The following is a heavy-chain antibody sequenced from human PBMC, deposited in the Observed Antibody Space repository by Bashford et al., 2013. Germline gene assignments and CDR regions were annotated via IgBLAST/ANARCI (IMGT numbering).Heavy chain of an antibody. V-gene: IGHV4-4*07. D-gene: IGHD3-3*01. Sequence: SSETLSLTCTVSGGSISSYYWSWIRQPAGKGLEWIGRIYTSGSTNYNPSLKSRVTMSVDTSKNQFSLKLSSVTAADTAVYYCARAGHMDDFWSGPLYYYYGMDVWGQGTTVTVSS. CDR2: IYTSGST. J-gene: IGHJ6*02. CDR1: GGSISSYY. CDR3: ARAGHMDDFWSGPLYYYYGMDV.